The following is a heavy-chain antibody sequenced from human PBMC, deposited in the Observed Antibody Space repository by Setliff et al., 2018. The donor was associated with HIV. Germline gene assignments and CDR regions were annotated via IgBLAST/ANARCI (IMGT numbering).Heavy chain of an antibody. V-gene: IGHV3-30*05. CDR1: GFTFSSYS. D-gene: IGHD3-3*01. CDR3: ARDATYYNFWSGSYDAFDV. Sequence: QTGGSLRLSCAASGFTFSSYSMNWVRQAPGKGLEWVALISYDGSNKYYADSVKGRFTISRDNSKTTLYLQMNSLRAEDTAVYYCARDATYYNFWSGSYDAFDVWGPGTMVTVSS. J-gene: IGHJ3*01. CDR2: ISYDGSNK.